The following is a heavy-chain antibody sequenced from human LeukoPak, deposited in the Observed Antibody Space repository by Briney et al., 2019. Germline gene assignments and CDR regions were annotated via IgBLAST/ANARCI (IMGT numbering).Heavy chain of an antibody. CDR1: GFTFSSYW. V-gene: IGHV3-49*04. J-gene: IGHJ4*02. Sequence: GGSLRLSCAASGFTFSSYWMSWVRQAPGKGLEWVGFIRSKAYGGTTEYAASVKGRFTISRDDSKSIAYLQMNSLKTEDTAVYYCTRSTAFDYWGQGTLVTVSS. CDR2: IRSKAYGGTT. D-gene: IGHD4-11*01. CDR3: TRSTAFDY.